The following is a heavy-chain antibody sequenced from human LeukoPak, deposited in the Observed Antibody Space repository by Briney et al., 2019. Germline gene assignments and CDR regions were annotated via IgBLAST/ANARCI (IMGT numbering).Heavy chain of an antibody. Sequence: GGSLRLSCTVSGFTVCSNSMSWVRQAPGKGLEWVSFIYSDNTHYSDSVKGRFTISRDNAKNSLYLQMNSLRAEDTAVYYCASAAGPLFWGQGTLVTVSS. CDR2: IYSDNT. CDR1: GFTVCSNS. V-gene: IGHV3-53*01. J-gene: IGHJ4*02. CDR3: ASAAGPLF. D-gene: IGHD6-13*01.